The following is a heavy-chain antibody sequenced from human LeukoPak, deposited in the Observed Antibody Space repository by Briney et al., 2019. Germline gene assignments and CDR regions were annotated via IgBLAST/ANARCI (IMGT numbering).Heavy chain of an antibody. CDR2: INPNSGGT. J-gene: IGHJ5*02. D-gene: IGHD3-22*01. CDR1: GYTFTGYY. CDR3: ARWVIVVDGEDWFDP. Sequence: ASVKVSCKASGYTFTGYYMHWVRQAPGQGLEWMGWINPNSGGTNYAQKFQVRVTMTMDTSISTAYMDLSRLRSDDTAVYYCARWVIVVDGEDWFDPWGQGTLVTVSS. V-gene: IGHV1-2*02.